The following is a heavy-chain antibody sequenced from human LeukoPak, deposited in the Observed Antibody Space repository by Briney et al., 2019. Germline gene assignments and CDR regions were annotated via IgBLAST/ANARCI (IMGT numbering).Heavy chain of an antibody. V-gene: IGHV4-34*01. Sequence: SETLSLTCAVYGGSFSGYYWSWIRQSPGKGLEWIRRIYYTGSTYYNPSLKSRVSISLDMSKTHFFLKLTSVTAADTAVYYCASVRFVDWIHVGYMDVWGKGTTVTVSS. J-gene: IGHJ6*03. CDR3: ASVRFVDWIHVGYMDV. CDR1: GGSFSGYY. CDR2: IYYTGST. D-gene: IGHD3/OR15-3a*01.